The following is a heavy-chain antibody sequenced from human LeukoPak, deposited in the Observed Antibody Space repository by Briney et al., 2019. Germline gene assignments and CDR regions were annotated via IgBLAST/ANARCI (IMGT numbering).Heavy chain of an antibody. V-gene: IGHV3-13*05. J-gene: IGHJ3*01. Sequence: GGSLRLSCAASEFTFRNHDMHWVRQPPGKGLEWVSSISTAGDPKYSDSVKGRFTISRDNSKKTLYLQMNSLRAEDTAVYYCAKGKVNHDGALDAWGQGTLVTVSS. CDR2: ISTAGDP. CDR1: EFTFRNHD. D-gene: IGHD2-21*01. CDR3: AKGKVNHDGALDA.